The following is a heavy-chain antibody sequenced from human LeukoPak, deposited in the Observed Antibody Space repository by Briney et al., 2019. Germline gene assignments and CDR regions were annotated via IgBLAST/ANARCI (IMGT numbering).Heavy chain of an antibody. J-gene: IGHJ3*02. CDR2: IWFDGKNE. V-gene: IGHV3-33*01. D-gene: IGHD6-6*01. CDR3: GRVGGRSKAAKGDAFDI. Sequence: PGGSLRLSCAASGFTFSSYGMHWVRQAPGKGLEWVAGIWFDGKNEHFADSVKGRFTISRDNAQNSMYLQMNSLRAEDTAVYYCGRVGGRSKAAKGDAFDIWGQGTMVVVSS. CDR1: GFTFSSYG.